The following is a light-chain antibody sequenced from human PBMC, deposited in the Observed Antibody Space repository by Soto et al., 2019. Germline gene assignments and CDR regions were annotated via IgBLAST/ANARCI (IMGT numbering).Light chain of an antibody. Sequence: QSVLTQPPSVSAAPGQKVTISCSGSSSNVGKNFVSWYQHLPGTAPRLLMSENNKRPSGIPDRFSGSKSSTSATLDITGLQTGDEADYYCGTWDSSLSYYGFGTGTKVTVL. V-gene: IGLV1-51*01. CDR1: SSNVGKNF. CDR2: ENN. CDR3: GTWDSSLSYYG. J-gene: IGLJ1*01.